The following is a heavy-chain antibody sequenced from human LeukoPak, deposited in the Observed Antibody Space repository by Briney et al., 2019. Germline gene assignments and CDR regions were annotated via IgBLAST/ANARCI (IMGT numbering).Heavy chain of an antibody. CDR2: IHYTGGA. J-gene: IGHJ6*02. CDR1: GSISPYY. Sequence: SETLSLICTGGSISPYYWSWIRQSPGKGLEWIAQIHYTGGATYNPSLKSRVTISVDTSNNHLSLRLSSVTAADTAVYYCTRHAQTYYYGMDVWGQGTTVTVSS. V-gene: IGHV4-59*08. CDR3: TRHAQTYYYGMDV.